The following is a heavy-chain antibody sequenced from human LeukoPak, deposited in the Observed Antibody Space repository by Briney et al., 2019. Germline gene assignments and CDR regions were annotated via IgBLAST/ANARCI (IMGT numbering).Heavy chain of an antibody. Sequence: QSGGSLRLSCAASGFTFSSYGMHWVRQAPGKGLEWVAFIRYDGSNKYYADSVKGRFTISRDNSKNTLYLQMNSLRVEDTAVYYCAKADPFYLPAAFDYWGQGTLVTVSS. CDR2: IRYDGSNK. D-gene: IGHD2-2*01. J-gene: IGHJ4*02. CDR3: AKADPFYLPAAFDY. V-gene: IGHV3-30*02. CDR1: GFTFSSYG.